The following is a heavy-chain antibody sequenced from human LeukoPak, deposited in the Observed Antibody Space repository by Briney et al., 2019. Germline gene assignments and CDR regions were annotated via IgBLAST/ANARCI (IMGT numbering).Heavy chain of an antibody. J-gene: IGHJ4*02. CDR1: GYTFTGYY. CDR2: INPNSGGT. D-gene: IGHD2-2*01. CDR3: ARASRLFCSSTSCYPHYFDY. V-gene: IGHV1-2*02. Sequence: ASVKGSCKASGYTFTGYYMHWVRQAPGQGLEWMGWINPNSGGTNYAQKFQGRVTITRDTSISTAYMELSRLRSDDTAVYYCARASRLFCSSTSCYPHYFDYWGQGTLVTVSS.